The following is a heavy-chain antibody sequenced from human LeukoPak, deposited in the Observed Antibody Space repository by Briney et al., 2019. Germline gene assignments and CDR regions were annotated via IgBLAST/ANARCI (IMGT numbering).Heavy chain of an antibody. CDR1: GFTFCSYA. J-gene: IGHJ4*02. Sequence: GGSLRLSCAASGFTFCSYAMHWVRQAPGKGLEWVAVISYDGSNKYYADSVKGRFTISRDNSKNTLYLQMNSLRAEDTAVYYCARDSRIAARPSGDYWGQGTLVTVSS. CDR3: ARDSRIAARPSGDY. D-gene: IGHD6-6*01. V-gene: IGHV3-30-3*01. CDR2: ISYDGSNK.